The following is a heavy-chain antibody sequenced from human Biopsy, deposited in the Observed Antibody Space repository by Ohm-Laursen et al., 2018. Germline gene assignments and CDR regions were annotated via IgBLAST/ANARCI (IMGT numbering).Heavy chain of an antibody. CDR3: ARDTRWSPYSMDV. CDR1: GFSFSDYH. CDR2: ISGGGTI. V-gene: IGHV3-11*01. D-gene: IGHD4-23*01. J-gene: IGHJ6*02. Sequence: SLRLSCAASGFSFSDYHMRWTRQAPGRGLERVSYISGGGTIYYGDSMKGRVTISRDNAKNSLYLQMHSLRAEDTAVYYCARDTRWSPYSMDVWGQGTTVTVSS.